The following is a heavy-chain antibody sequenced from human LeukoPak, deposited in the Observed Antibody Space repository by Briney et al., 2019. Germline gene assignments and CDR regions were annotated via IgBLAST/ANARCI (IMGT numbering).Heavy chain of an antibody. J-gene: IGHJ4*02. Sequence: GGSLRLSCAASGFTFSSYVMSWVRQAPGKGLDWVSGISGSGTNTYYADSVKGRFTISRDNSKSTLYLQVHSLRVDHTAVYYCAIGPRQKRGLSTYWGQGTLVTVSS. CDR3: AIGPRQKRGLSTY. D-gene: IGHD3/OR15-3a*01. V-gene: IGHV3-23*01. CDR1: GFTFSSYV. CDR2: ISGSGTNT.